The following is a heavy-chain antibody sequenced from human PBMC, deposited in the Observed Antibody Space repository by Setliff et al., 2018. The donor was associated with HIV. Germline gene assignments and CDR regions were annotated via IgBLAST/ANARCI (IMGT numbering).Heavy chain of an antibody. D-gene: IGHD3-3*01. J-gene: IGHJ4*02. CDR2: IYYSGST. Sequence: PSETLSLTCAVSGFSISTNYYWGWIRQPPGKGLEWIGYIYYSGSTNYNPSLKSRVTISVDTSKDQFSLKLSSVTAADTAVYYCARANFWSGYYGYWGQGTLVTVSS. V-gene: IGHV4-61*05. CDR3: ARANFWSGYYGY. CDR1: GFSISTNYY.